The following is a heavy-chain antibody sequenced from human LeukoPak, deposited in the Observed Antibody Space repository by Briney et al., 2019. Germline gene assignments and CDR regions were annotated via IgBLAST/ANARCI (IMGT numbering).Heavy chain of an antibody. D-gene: IGHD3-10*01. CDR1: GGSISSSNW. Sequence: SGTLSLTCAVSGGSISSSNWWSWVRQPPGKGLEWIGEIYHSGSTNYSPSLKSRVTISVDKSKNQFSLKLSSVSAADTAVYYCARSYGSGTYDAFDIWGQGTMVTVSS. J-gene: IGHJ3*02. CDR2: IYHSGST. V-gene: IGHV4-4*02. CDR3: ARSYGSGTYDAFDI.